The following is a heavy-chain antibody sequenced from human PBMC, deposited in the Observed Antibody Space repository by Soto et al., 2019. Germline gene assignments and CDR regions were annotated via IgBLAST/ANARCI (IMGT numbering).Heavy chain of an antibody. D-gene: IGHD3-10*01. CDR1: GDSISSSNW. CDR3: ARSHYYGSGSYYDY. Sequence: SETLSLTCAVSGDSISSSNWWSWVRQPPGKGLEWIGEFYHSGSTNYNPSLKSRVTISVDKSKNQFSLKLSSVTAADTAVYYCARSHYYGSGSYYDYWGQGTLVTVSS. J-gene: IGHJ4*02. CDR2: FYHSGST. V-gene: IGHV4-4*02.